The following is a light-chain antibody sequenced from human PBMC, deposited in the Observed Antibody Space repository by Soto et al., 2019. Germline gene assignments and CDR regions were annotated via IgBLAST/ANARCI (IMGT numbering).Light chain of an antibody. CDR1: QSVSSSY. Sequence: EIVWTQSPGTLSLSPGERATLSCRASQSVSSSYLAWYQQKPGQAPRLLIYGASSRDTGIPDRFSVSGSVTDFTLTSTSLEPEDFAVYYCQQYGSSPWTVGQGTNVEIK. J-gene: IGKJ1*01. V-gene: IGKV3-20*01. CDR2: GAS. CDR3: QQYGSSPWT.